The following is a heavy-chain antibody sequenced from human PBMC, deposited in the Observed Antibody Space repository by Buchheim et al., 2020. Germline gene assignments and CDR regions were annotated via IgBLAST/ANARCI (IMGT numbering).Heavy chain of an antibody. CDR1: GDSITSSSHY. CDR3: ATQRRDGYNFWDY. J-gene: IGHJ4*02. D-gene: IGHD5-24*01. Sequence: QLQLQESGPGLVKPSETLSLTCSVSGDSITSSSHYWGWIRQPPGKGLEWVGSILYNGITYYSPSLKSRVTVFADTSKNQFSLKLSSVTAADTAVYYCATQRRDGYNFWDYWGQGTL. V-gene: IGHV4-39*01. CDR2: ILYNGIT.